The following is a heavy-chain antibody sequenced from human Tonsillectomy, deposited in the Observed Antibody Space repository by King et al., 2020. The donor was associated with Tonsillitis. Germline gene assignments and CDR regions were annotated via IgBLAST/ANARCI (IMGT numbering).Heavy chain of an antibody. CDR3: AKVVSTAMVYYFDD. CDR1: GFTFSSSA. J-gene: IGHJ4*02. Sequence: DVQLVESGGGLVQPGGSLRLSCAASGFTFSSSAMTWVRQAPGKGLEWVSGISGSGGRTNYADSVKGRFTISRDNSKNTLYLQMNILGAEDTALYYCAKVVSTAMVYYFDDWGQGTLVTVSS. D-gene: IGHD5-18*01. V-gene: IGHV3-23*04. CDR2: ISGSGGRT.